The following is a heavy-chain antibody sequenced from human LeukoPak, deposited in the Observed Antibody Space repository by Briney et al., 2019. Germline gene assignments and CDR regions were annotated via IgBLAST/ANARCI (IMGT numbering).Heavy chain of an antibody. J-gene: IGHJ4*02. CDR1: GFTFSSYW. CDR3: AKYRGFGDSYDS. Sequence: GGSLRLSCAGSGFTFSSYWMHWVRQAPGKGLVWVSSIGGSGGSTYYADSVKGRSTISRDTSKNTLYLQMNSLRAEDTAVYYCAKYRGFGDSYDSWGQGSLVTVSS. CDR2: IGGSGGST. V-gene: IGHV3-23*01. D-gene: IGHD3-10*01.